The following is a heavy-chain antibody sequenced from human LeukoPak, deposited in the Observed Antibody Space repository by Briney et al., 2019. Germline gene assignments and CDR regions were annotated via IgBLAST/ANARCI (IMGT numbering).Heavy chain of an antibody. J-gene: IGHJ4*02. CDR3: ARDLEEYYDSGGYDY. V-gene: IGHV3-74*01. Sequence: GGSLRLSCAASGFTFSSYWMHWVRQAPGKGLVWVSRINSDGSSTSYADSVKGRFTISRDNAKNTLYLQMNSPRAEDTAVYYCARDLEEYYDSGGYDYWGQGTLVTVSS. CDR1: GFTFSSYW. CDR2: INSDGSST. D-gene: IGHD3-22*01.